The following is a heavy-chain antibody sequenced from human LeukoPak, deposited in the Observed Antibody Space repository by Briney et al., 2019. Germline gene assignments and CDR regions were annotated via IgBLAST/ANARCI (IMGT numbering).Heavy chain of an antibody. Sequence: GGSLRLSCAASGFTFSSYSMNWVRQAPGKGLEWVSSISSSSSYIYYADSVKRRFTISRDNAKNSLYRQMNSLRAEDTAVYYCAREAPGAFDIWGQGTMVTVSS. CDR2: ISSSSSYI. J-gene: IGHJ3*02. CDR1: GFTFSSYS. CDR3: AREAPGAFDI. V-gene: IGHV3-21*01.